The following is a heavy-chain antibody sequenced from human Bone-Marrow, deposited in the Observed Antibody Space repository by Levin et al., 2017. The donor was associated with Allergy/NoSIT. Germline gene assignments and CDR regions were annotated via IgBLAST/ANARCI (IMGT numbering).Heavy chain of an antibody. CDR1: GFTFSSYW. Sequence: AGGSLRLSCAASGFTFSSYWMTWVRQAPGKGLEWVANIKRDGSEKYYVDSVQGRFTLSRDNANNSLFLQMNSLRAEDTAVYYCARAEWLRFGCLGMDVWGQGTTVTVSS. CDR3: ARAEWLRFGCLGMDV. CDR2: IKRDGSEK. D-gene: IGHD5-12*01. V-gene: IGHV3-7*04. J-gene: IGHJ6*02.